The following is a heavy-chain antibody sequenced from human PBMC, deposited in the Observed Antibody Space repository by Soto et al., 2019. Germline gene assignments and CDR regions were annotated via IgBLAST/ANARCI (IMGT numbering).Heavy chain of an antibody. J-gene: IGHJ6*02. CDR3: AKDPTYDFWSGYSRAYGMDV. V-gene: IGHV3-23*01. Sequence: SLRLSCAASGFTFSSYAMSWVRQAPGKGLEWVSAISGSGGSTYYADSVKGRFTISRDNSKNTLYLQMNSLRAEDTAVYYCAKDPTYDFWSGYSRAYGMDVWGQGTTVTVSS. D-gene: IGHD3-3*01. CDR2: ISGSGGST. CDR1: GFTFSSYA.